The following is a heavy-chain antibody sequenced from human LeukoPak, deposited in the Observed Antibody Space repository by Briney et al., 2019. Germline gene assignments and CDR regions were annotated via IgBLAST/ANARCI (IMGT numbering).Heavy chain of an antibody. J-gene: IGHJ6*03. CDR1: GGSFSGYY. CDR3: AREATIFGVVTHYYMDV. Sequence: SETLSLTCAVYGGSFSGYYWSWIRQPPGKGLEWIGEINHSGSTNYNPSLKSRVTISVDTSKNQFSLKLTSVTAADTAVYYCAREATIFGVVTHYYMDVWGKGSTVTVSS. CDR2: INHSGST. D-gene: IGHD3-3*01. V-gene: IGHV4-34*01.